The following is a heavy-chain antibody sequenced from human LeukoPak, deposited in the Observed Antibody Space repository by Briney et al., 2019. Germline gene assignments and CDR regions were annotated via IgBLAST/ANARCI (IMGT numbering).Heavy chain of an antibody. V-gene: IGHV1-69*05. CDR1: GGPFSSYA. J-gene: IGHJ6*03. CDR3: ASSISNYNYYYYMDV. CDR2: IIPIFGTA. D-gene: IGHD4-11*01. Sequence: SVKVSCKASGGPFSSYAISWVRQAPGQGLEWMGGIIPIFGTANYAQKFQGRVTITTDESTSTAYMELSSLRFEDTAVYYCASSISNYNYYYYMDVWGKGTTVTVSS.